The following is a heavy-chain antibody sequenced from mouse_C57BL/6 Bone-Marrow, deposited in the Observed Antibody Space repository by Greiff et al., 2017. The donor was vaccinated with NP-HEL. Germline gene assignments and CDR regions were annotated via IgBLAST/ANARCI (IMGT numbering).Heavy chain of an antibody. CDR1: GYTFTDYE. CDR3: TKDEGY. V-gene: IGHV1-15*01. CDR2: IDPETGGT. Sequence: QVQLQQSGAELVRPGASVTLSCKASGYTFTDYEMHWVKQTPVHGLEWIGAIDPETGGTAYNQKFKGKAILTADKSSSTAYMELRSLTSEDAAVYYCTKDEGYWGQGTTLTVSS. J-gene: IGHJ2*01.